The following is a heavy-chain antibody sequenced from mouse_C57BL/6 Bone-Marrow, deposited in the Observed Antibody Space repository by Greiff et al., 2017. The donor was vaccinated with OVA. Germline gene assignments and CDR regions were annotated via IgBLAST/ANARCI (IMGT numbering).Heavy chain of an antibody. CDR2: IWRGGST. V-gene: IGHV2-5*01. D-gene: IGHD2-3*01. Sequence: QVQLKQSGPGLVQPSQSLSITCTVSGFSFPSYGVHWVRQSPGTGLEWLWVIWRGGSTDYNAAFMSRLSITKDNSKSQGFFKMNSLQADDTAIYYCAKSDGAWFAYWGQGTLVTVSA. CDR1: GFSFPSYG. J-gene: IGHJ3*01. CDR3: AKSDGAWFAY.